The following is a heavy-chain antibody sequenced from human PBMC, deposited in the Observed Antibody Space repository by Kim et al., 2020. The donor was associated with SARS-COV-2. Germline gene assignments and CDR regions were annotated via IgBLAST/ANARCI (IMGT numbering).Heavy chain of an antibody. CDR1: GFTFSDYY. D-gene: IGHD1-26*01. V-gene: IGHV3-11*05. CDR3: ARDLPHSGSLHDAFDI. Sequence: GGSLRLSCAASGFTFSDYYMSWIRQAPGKGLEWVSYISSSSSYTNYADSVKGRFTISRDNAKNSLYLQMNSLRAEDTAVYYCARDLPHSGSLHDAFDIWGQGTMVTVSS. J-gene: IGHJ3*02. CDR2: ISSSSSYT.